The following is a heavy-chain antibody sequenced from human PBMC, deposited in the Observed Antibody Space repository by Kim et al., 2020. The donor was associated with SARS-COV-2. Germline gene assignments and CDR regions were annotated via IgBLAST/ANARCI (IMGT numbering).Heavy chain of an antibody. CDR1: GFTFSVYG. J-gene: IGHJ4*02. CDR2: IRSDGSNK. V-gene: IGHV3-33*06. CDR3: ANFES. Sequence: GGSLRLSCAVSGFTFSVYGMHWVRQAPGKGLEWVAVIRSDGSNKYYADSVKGRFTISRDNSKNMLFLQMNSLRAEDTAVYYCANFESWGQGTLVTVSS.